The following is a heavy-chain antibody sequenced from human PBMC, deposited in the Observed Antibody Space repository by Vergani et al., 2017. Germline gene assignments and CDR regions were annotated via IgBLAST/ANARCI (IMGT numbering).Heavy chain of an antibody. Sequence: EVQLVESGGSLVKPGGSLRLSCAASGFSFTTYSMNWVRQAPGKGLEWVSSLSSSSRYIYYADSVKGRFTVSRDNAKNSLYLQMNSLRAEDTAVYYCARVQGEYEYYYYYYMDVWGTGTTVTVSS. CDR2: LSSSSRYI. CDR1: GFSFTTYS. V-gene: IGHV3-21*01. J-gene: IGHJ6*03. CDR3: ARVQGEYEYYYYYYMDV. D-gene: IGHD4-17*01.